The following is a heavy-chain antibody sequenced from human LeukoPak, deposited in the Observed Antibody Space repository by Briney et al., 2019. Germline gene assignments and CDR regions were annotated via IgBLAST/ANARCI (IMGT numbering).Heavy chain of an antibody. Sequence: GGSLRLSCAASGFTFDDYAMHWVRQAPGKGLVWVSRINSDGSSTSQADSVKGRFTISRDNAKNTLYLQMNSLRAEDTAVYYCAREGDYGAFDIWGQGTMVTVSS. CDR2: INSDGSST. CDR1: GFTFDDYA. J-gene: IGHJ3*02. V-gene: IGHV3-74*01. CDR3: AREGDYGAFDI. D-gene: IGHD4-17*01.